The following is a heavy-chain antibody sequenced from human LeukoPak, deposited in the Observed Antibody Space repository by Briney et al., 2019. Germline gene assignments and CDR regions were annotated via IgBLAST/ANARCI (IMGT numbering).Heavy chain of an antibody. J-gene: IGHJ6*02. D-gene: IGHD2-21*02. CDR2: INHSGST. Sequence: NTSETLSLTCAVYGGSFSGYYWSWIRQPPGKGLEWIGEINHSGSTNYSPSLKSRVTISVDTSKNQFSLKLSSVTAADTAVYYCARGPIVVVTATPYYYYGMDVWGQGTTVTVSS. V-gene: IGHV4-34*01. CDR1: GGSFSGYY. CDR3: ARGPIVVVTATPYYYYGMDV.